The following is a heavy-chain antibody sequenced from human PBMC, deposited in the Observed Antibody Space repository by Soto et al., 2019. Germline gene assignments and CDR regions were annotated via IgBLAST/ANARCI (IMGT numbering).Heavy chain of an antibody. D-gene: IGHD3-10*01. V-gene: IGHV3-21*01. CDR1: GFTFSSYS. CDR2: ISSSSSYI. Sequence: GGSLRLSCAASGFTFSSYSMNWVRQAPGKGLECVSSISSSSSYIYYADSVKGRFTISRDNAKNSLYLQMNSLRAEDTAVYYCARDRNYYYGSGSYYQFGDYYYGMDVWGQGTTVTVYS. J-gene: IGHJ6*02. CDR3: ARDRNYYYGSGSYYQFGDYYYGMDV.